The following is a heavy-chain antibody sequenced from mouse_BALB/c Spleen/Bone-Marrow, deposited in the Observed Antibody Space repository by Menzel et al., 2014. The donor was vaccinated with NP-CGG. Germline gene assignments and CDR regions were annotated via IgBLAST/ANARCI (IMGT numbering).Heavy chain of an antibody. J-gene: IGHJ3*01. CDR3: TRWDGNYGWFAY. V-gene: IGHV1-15*01. D-gene: IGHD2-1*01. CDR1: GYTFTDYE. CDR2: IDPETGGT. Sequence: VQLQQSGAELVRPGASVTLSCKASGYTFTDYEMHWVKQTPVHGLEWIGAIDPETGGTAYNQKFKGKATLTADKSYSTAYMELRSLTSEDSAVYYCTRWDGNYGWFAYWGQGTLVTVSA.